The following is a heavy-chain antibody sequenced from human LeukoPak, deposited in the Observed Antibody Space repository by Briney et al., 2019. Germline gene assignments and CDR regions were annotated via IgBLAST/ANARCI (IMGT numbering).Heavy chain of an antibody. CDR3: ACYDSSGYAFDI. CDR1: GYTFTSYG. D-gene: IGHD3-22*01. V-gene: IGHV1-18*01. J-gene: IGHJ3*02. CDR2: ISAYNGNT. Sequence: ASVKVSCKASGYTFTSYGISWVRQAPGQGLEWMGWISAYNGNTNYAQKLQGRVTMTTDTSTSTAYMELRSLRSDDTAVYYCACYDSSGYAFDIWGQGTMVTVSS.